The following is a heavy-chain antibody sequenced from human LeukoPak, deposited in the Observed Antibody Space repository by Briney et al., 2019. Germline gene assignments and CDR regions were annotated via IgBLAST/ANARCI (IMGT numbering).Heavy chain of an antibody. J-gene: IGHJ4*02. V-gene: IGHV3-23*01. Sequence: GGSLRLSCADSGFTFSRYAMSCVPQAPGKGLEWVSLISTSSRTHYADSVHGRFTISRDNSKNTLSLHMNSLRAEDTAVYYCARDLDSSGYYHVVDSWGQGALVTVSS. D-gene: IGHD3-22*01. CDR2: ISTSSRT. CDR3: ARDLDSSGYYHVVDS. CDR1: GFTFSRYA.